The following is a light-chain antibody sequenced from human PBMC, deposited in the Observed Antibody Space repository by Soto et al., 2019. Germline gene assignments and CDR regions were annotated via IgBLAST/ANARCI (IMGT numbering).Light chain of an antibody. J-gene: IGKJ1*01. Sequence: DIQMTQSPSTLSASVGDRVTITCRASQSISSWLAWYQQKPGKAPKLLIYDASSLESGVPSRFSGSGSGTEFTLTIGSRQPDNFQTYNGKQYKSYWPFAQGPKVKIK. V-gene: IGKV1-5*01. CDR3: KQYKSYWP. CDR2: DAS. CDR1: QSISSW.